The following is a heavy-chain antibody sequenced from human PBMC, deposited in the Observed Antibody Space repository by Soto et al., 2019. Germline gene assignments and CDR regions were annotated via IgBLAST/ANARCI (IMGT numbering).Heavy chain of an antibody. V-gene: IGHV1-69*12. Sequence: QVQLVQSGAEVKKPGSSVKVSCKASGGTFSSYAISWVRQAPGQGLEWMGAIIPIFGTADYAQKFQGRVTITADESTSTAYMELRSLRSDGTAVYYCVSMLDHFSFDYWGEGTLVTVSA. CDR1: GGTFSSYA. D-gene: IGHD1-1*01. J-gene: IGHJ4*02. CDR3: VSMLDHFSFDY. CDR2: IIPIFGTA.